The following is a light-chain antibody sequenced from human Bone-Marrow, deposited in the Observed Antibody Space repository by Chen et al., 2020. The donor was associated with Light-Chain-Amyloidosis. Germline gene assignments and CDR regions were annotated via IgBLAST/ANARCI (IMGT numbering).Light chain of an antibody. Sequence: SYVLTQPSSVSVAPGQTATMPCGGNNIGSTSVHRYQQTPGQAPLLVVYDNDDRPSGIAERLSGSNAGNTATLTIIRVEAGYEADYYGQVWDRSSDRPVFGGGTKLTVL. CDR3: QVWDRSSDRPV. CDR1: NIGSTS. J-gene: IGLJ3*02. V-gene: IGLV3-21*02. CDR2: DND.